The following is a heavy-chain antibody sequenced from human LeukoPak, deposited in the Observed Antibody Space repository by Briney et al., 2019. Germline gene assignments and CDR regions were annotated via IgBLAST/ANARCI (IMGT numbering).Heavy chain of an antibody. D-gene: IGHD5-12*01. J-gene: IGHJ4*02. CDR2: IYHSGST. Sequence: PSETLSLTCAVSGGSITRSNWWTWVRQSPGKGLQWIGEIYHSGSTNYNPSLKSRVTISVDKSKNQFSLQLRSVTPEDTAVYYCAREPGGARYSGYDPFDYWGQGTLVTVSS. CDR1: GGSITRSNW. V-gene: IGHV4-4*02. CDR3: AREPGGARYSGYDPFDY.